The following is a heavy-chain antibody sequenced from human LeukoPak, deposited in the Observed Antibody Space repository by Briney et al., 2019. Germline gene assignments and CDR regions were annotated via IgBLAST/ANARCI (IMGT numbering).Heavy chain of an antibody. Sequence: GGSLRLSCAASGFTFSSYSMSWVRQAPGKGLEWVSSIISSGSYIYYADSVKGRFSISRDNAKNSLYLQMNSLRAEATAVYYCARGRVGGMVRGVRSYYGMDVWGQGTTVTVSS. CDR2: IISSGSYI. CDR3: ARGRVGGMVRGVRSYYGMDV. D-gene: IGHD3-10*01. J-gene: IGHJ6*02. V-gene: IGHV3-21*01. CDR1: GFTFSSYS.